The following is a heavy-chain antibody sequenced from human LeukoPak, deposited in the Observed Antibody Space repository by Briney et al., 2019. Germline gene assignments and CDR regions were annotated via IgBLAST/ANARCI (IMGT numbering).Heavy chain of an antibody. CDR3: AKEGDGYAYYFDY. CDR1: GFPFDEHA. Sequence: GGSLRLSCAASGFPFDEHAMHWVRQAPGKGLEWVSGISYSSETIGYVDSVKGRFTISRDNNKNSLYLQMNSLRTEDTALYYCAKEGDGYAYYFDYWGQGTLVTVSS. V-gene: IGHV3-9*01. J-gene: IGHJ4*02. CDR2: ISYSSETI. D-gene: IGHD5-24*01.